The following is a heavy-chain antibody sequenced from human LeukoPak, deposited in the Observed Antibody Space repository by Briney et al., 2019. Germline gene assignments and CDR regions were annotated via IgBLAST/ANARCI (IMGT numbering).Heavy chain of an antibody. Sequence: GGSLRLSCAASGFTFSSYAMSWVRQAPGKGLEWVSAISGSGGSTYYADSVKGRFTISRDNSKNTLYPQMNSLRAEDTAVYYCAKDRWIQLWLRYYYMDVWGKGTTVTVSS. J-gene: IGHJ6*03. D-gene: IGHD5-18*01. CDR1: GFTFSSYA. CDR2: ISGSGGST. CDR3: AKDRWIQLWLRYYYMDV. V-gene: IGHV3-23*01.